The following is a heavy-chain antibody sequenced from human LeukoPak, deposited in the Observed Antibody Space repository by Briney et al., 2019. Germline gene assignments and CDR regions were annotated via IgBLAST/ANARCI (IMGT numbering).Heavy chain of an antibody. CDR2: IYISGST. J-gene: IGHJ5*02. V-gene: IGHV4-61*02. CDR1: GGSISSGSYY. Sequence: SSQTLSPTCSVSGGSISSGSYYWSWIRHPAGKGLEWIARIYISGSTNYNPSLKSRVTRSVDTSKIQFSLELSSVTAADTVVYYCARERESKYSSGPTLWFDPWGQGTLVTVSS. D-gene: IGHD6-19*01. CDR3: ARERESKYSSGPTLWFDP.